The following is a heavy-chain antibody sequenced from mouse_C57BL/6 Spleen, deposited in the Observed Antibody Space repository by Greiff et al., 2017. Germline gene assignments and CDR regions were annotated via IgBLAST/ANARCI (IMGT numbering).Heavy chain of an antibody. CDR1: GFSLTSYG. Sequence: QVQLKESGPGLVQPSPSLSITCTVSGFSLTSYGVHWVRQSPGKGLEWLGVIWSGGSTDDNAAFISRLSISKDNSKSQVFFIRSSLQADDTAIYYCARANWPEDAMDYWGQGTSVTVSS. V-gene: IGHV2-2*01. J-gene: IGHJ4*01. CDR2: IWSGGST. D-gene: IGHD4-1*01. CDR3: ARANWPEDAMDY.